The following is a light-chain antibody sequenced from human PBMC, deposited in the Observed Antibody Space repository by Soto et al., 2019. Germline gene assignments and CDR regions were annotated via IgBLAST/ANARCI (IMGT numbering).Light chain of an antibody. Sequence: DIVMTPSPDSLAVALGERATIDCKSSQNILYSSNNKNYLAWYQHKPGQPPKLLIYWASTRESGIPDRFSGSGSGTYFPLTISSLQADDVAVYYCQQYYTYPYTFGQGTKLEIK. V-gene: IGKV4-1*01. J-gene: IGKJ2*01. CDR1: QNILYSSNNKNY. CDR2: WAS. CDR3: QQYYTYPYT.